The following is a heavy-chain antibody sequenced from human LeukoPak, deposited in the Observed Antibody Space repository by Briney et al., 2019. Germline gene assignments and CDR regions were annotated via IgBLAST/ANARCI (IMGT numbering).Heavy chain of an antibody. V-gene: IGHV5-51*01. J-gene: IGHJ4*02. CDR3: ARLGAVARGIDY. D-gene: IGHD6-19*01. CDR2: IYPADSDT. CDR1: GYTFKTYW. Sequence: GESLKISCQGSGYTFKTYWIAWVRQMPGNGLQWMGSIYPADSDTRYSPSFQGQVTISADRSINTAYLQWNTLEASDTAKYYCARLGAVARGIDYWGQGTLVTVSS.